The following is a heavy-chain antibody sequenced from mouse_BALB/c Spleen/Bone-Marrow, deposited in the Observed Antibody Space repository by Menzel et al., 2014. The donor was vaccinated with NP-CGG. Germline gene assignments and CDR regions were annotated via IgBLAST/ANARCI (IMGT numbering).Heavy chain of an antibody. Sequence: LMESGAELASPGASVTLSCKASGYTFTDHIMNWVKQRPGQGLEWIGRIYPVSGETNYNQKYMGKATFSVDRSSSTVYMVLNSLTSEDPAVYYCGRGNYGGSYAMDYWGQGTSVTVSS. J-gene: IGHJ4*01. CDR1: GYTFTDHI. D-gene: IGHD1-1*01. CDR3: GRGNYGGSYAMDY. CDR2: IYPVSGET. V-gene: IGHV1-11*01.